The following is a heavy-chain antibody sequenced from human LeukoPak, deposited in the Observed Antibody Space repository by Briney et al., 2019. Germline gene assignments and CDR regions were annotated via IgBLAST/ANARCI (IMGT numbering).Heavy chain of an antibody. CDR3: ARDSGGGSNYYYYGMDV. D-gene: IGHD2-15*01. V-gene: IGHV3-21*01. Sequence: GGSLRLSCAASGFTFSSYSMNWVRQAPGNGLEWVSSISSSSSYIYYADSVKGRFTISRDNAKNSLYLQMNSLRAEDTAVYYCARDSGGGSNYYYYGMDVWGQGTTVTVSS. CDR2: ISSSSSYI. J-gene: IGHJ6*02. CDR1: GFTFSSYS.